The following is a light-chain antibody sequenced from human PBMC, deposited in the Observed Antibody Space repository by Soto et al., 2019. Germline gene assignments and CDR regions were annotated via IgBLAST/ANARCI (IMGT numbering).Light chain of an antibody. CDR1: QSVSSY. V-gene: IGKV3-11*01. Sequence: EIVLTQSPATLSLSPGERATLSCRASQSVSSYLAWYQQKPGQAPRLLIYDASNRATGIPVRFSGSGSGTYFTLTISSLEPEDFAVYYRQQRSNWPRTFGQGTKVEIK. CDR2: DAS. J-gene: IGKJ1*01. CDR3: QQRSNWPRT.